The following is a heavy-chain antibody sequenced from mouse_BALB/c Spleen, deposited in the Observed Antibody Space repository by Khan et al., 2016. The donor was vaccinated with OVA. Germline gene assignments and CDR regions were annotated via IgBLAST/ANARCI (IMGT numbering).Heavy chain of an antibody. Sequence: VQLVESGPGLVKPSQSLSLTCTVTGYSITSDYAWNWIRQFPGNKLEWMGYISYSGGTSYNPSLKSRISITRDTSKNQFFLQLNSVTTEDTATYYGARGYYYGYYFDYWGQGTTLTVSS. CDR3: ARGYYYGYYFDY. CDR2: ISYSGGT. CDR1: GYSITSDYA. J-gene: IGHJ2*01. D-gene: IGHD1-1*01. V-gene: IGHV3-2*02.